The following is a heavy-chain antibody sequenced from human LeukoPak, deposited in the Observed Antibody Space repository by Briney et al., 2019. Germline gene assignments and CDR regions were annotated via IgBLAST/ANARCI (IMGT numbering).Heavy chain of an antibody. CDR3: ARVENTAMVYYFDY. J-gene: IGHJ4*02. V-gene: IGHV4-30-2*01. CDR2: IYHSGST. CDR1: GGSISSGGYS. D-gene: IGHD5-18*01. Sequence: SETLSLTCAVSGGSISSGGYSWSWIRQPPGKGLEWIGYIYHSGSTYYNPSLKSRVTISVDRSKNQFSLKLSSVTAADTAVYYCARVENTAMVYYFDYWGQGTLVTVSS.